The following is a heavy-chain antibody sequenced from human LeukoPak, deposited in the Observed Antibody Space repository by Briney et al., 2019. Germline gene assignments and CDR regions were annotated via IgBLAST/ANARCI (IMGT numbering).Heavy chain of an antibody. CDR1: GFTVNKKY. V-gene: IGHV3-53*04. J-gene: IGHJ5*02. CDR3: ATIDWNDDH. CDR2: LYTGSGT. Sequence: GGSLRLSCAVSGFTVNKKYMTWVRQPPGKGLEWVSVLYTGSGTYYADSVKGRFTISRHDSKNTLYLQMNSLRPEDTAVYYCATIDWNDDHWGQGTLVTVSS. D-gene: IGHD1-1*01.